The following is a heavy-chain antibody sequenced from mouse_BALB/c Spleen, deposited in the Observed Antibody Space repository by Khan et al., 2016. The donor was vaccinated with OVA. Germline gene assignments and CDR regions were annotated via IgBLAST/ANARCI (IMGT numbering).Heavy chain of an antibody. CDR2: IYWDDEK. V-gene: IGHV8-12*01. J-gene: IGHJ3*01. CDR1: GFSLSTSGMG. D-gene: IGHD2-4*01. CDR3: ARDLYDYDPWFAY. Sequence: LKESGPGILQPSQTLSLTCSFSGFSLSTSGMGVSWIRQPSGKGLEWLAHIYWDDEKRYNLSLKSRLTISKDTSRKQVLLRISNVDAADTATYYCARDLYDYDPWFAYWGQGTLVTVSS.